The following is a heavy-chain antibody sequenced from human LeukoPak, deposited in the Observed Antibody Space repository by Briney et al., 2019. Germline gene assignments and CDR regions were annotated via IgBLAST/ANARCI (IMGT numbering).Heavy chain of an antibody. D-gene: IGHD6-13*01. CDR3: ARERGRTSSSWYDAFDI. CDR1: GFTFSDYY. J-gene: IGHJ3*02. Sequence: GGSLRLSCAASGFTFSDYYMSWIRQAPGKGLEWVSYISSSGSTIYYADSVKGRFTISRDNAKNSLYLQMNSLRAEDTAVYYCARERGRTSSSWYDAFDIWGQGTMVTVSS. CDR2: ISSSGSTI. V-gene: IGHV3-11*04.